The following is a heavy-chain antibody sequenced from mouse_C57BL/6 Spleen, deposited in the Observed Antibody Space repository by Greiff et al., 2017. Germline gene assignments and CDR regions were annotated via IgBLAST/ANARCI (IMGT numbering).Heavy chain of an antibody. CDR3: ARPRDGFAY. Sequence: EVKLVESGGDLVKPGGSLKLSCAASGFTFSSYGMSWVRQTPDKRLEWVATISSGGSYTYYPDSVKGRFPISRDNAKNTLYLQMSSLKSEDTAMYYCARPRDGFAYRGQGTLVTVSA. V-gene: IGHV5-6*02. J-gene: IGHJ3*01. CDR2: ISSGGSYT. CDR1: GFTFSSYG.